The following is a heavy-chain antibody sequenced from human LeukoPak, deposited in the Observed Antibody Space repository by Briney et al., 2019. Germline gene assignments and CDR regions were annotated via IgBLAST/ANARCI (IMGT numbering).Heavy chain of an antibody. CDR3: ARDSFGVRGFDH. J-gene: IGHJ4*02. Sequence: ASVTVSCKTSGYTFIHYYMHRVRQASGEGFEWMGIVDPSGDIATYAQKFQGRVTLTTDTSTSTFYMELSSLRSEDTAIYYCARDSFGVRGFDHWGQGTPVTVSS. CDR2: VDPSGDIA. D-gene: IGHD3-10*01. CDR1: GYTFIHYY. V-gene: IGHV1-46*01.